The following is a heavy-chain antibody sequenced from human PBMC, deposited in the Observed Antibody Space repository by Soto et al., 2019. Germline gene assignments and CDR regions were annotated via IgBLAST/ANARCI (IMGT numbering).Heavy chain of an antibody. J-gene: IGHJ5*02. V-gene: IGHV1-2*04. CDR1: GYTFTAYY. Sequence: ASVKVSCKASGYTFTAYYIHWVRQAPGQGLEWMGCLNPRNGDTSYAQKFQGWVTMTRDTSISTAYMEVSRLKSDDTAVYYCARGSSRTEFDPWGQGTLVTVSS. CDR3: ARGSSRTEFDP. CDR2: LNPRNGDT.